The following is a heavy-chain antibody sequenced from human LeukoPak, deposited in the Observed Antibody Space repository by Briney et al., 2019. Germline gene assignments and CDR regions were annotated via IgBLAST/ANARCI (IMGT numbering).Heavy chain of an antibody. CDR1: GGSISSSSYH. J-gene: IGHJ6*03. V-gene: IGHV4-39*07. CDR3: ARGGGDYYYYMDV. CDR2: IYYSGST. Sequence: SETLSLTCTVSGGSISSSSYHWGWIRQPPGKGLEWIGSIYYSGSTYYNPSLKSRVTISVDTSKNQFSLKLSSVTAADTAVYYCARGGGDYYYYMDVWGKGTTVTVSS. D-gene: IGHD3-3*01.